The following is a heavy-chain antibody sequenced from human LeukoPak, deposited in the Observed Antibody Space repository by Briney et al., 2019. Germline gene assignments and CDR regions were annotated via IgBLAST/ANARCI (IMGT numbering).Heavy chain of an antibody. CDR3: ARELSYYFDY. V-gene: IGHV3-30*03. CDR1: GFTFSSYG. Sequence: GRSLRLSCAASGFTFSSYGMHWVRQAPGKGLEWVAVISYDGSNKYYADSVKGRFTISRDNSKNTLYLRMNSLRAEDTAVYYCARELSYYFDYWGQGTLVTVSS. J-gene: IGHJ4*02. CDR2: ISYDGSNK.